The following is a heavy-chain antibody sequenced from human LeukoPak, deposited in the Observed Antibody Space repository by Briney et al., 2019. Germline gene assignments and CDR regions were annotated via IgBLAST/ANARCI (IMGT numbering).Heavy chain of an antibody. J-gene: IGHJ4*02. CDR1: GFTFSDYF. D-gene: IGHD3-16*01. Sequence: AGGSLRLSCTASGFTFSDYFMSWIRQAPGKGLEWVSYISSSGSTIYYADSVKGRFTISRDNAQNSLYLQMNSLRAEDTAVYYCARRRDYIDYWGQGTLVTVSS. CDR3: ARRRDYIDY. CDR2: ISSSGSTI. V-gene: IGHV3-11*01.